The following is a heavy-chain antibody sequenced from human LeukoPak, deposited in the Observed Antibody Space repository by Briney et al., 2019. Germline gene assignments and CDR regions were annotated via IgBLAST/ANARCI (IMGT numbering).Heavy chain of an antibody. CDR3: AELGITMIGGV. CDR2: TSSSDSGK. CDR1: GFTLSSYA. D-gene: IGHD3-10*02. V-gene: IGHV3-23*01. Sequence: GGSLRLSCAASGFTLSSYAMSWVRQAPGKGLDWVAATSSSDSGKYHADSGRGRFTISRDNSKNTVYLQMNSLRAEDTAVYYCAELGITMIGGVWGKGTTVTISS. J-gene: IGHJ6*04.